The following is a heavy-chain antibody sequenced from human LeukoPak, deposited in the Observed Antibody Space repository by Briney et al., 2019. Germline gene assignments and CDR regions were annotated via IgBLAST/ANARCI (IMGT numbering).Heavy chain of an antibody. D-gene: IGHD3-10*01. CDR1: GFTFSTSG. CDR3: ARVRVRGYYMDV. CDR2: IPSDRSNK. Sequence: GGSLRLSCAASGFTFSTSGMHWVRQAPGKGLEWVVFIPSDRSNKYYADSVKGRFTISRDNSKNSLYLQMNSLRAEDTAVYYCARVRVRGYYMDVWGKGITVTISS. V-gene: IGHV3-30*02. J-gene: IGHJ6*03.